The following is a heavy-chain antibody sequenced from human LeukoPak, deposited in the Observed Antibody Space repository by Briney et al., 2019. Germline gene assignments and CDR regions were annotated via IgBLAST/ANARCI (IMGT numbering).Heavy chain of an antibody. CDR1: GGSISSYY. Sequence: SETLSLTCTVSGGSISSYYWSWIRQPPGKGLEWIGYIYYSGSTNYNPSLKCRVTISVDTSKNQFSLKLSSVTAADTAVYYCARDEITHIDTWGQGTLVTVSS. CDR2: IYYSGST. J-gene: IGHJ4*02. V-gene: IGHV4-59*01. D-gene: IGHD2-21*01. CDR3: ARDEITHIDT.